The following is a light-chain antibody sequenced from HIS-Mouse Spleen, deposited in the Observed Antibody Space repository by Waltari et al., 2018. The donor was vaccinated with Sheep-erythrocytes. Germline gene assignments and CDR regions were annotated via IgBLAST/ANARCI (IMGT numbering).Light chain of an antibody. CDR1: SSDVGGYYY. V-gene: IGLV2-11*01. Sequence: QSALTQPRSVSGSPGQSVTISCTGTSSDVGGYYYVSLYQQQPGNAPKPVIYDFSKRPSVVPARYAGSKSGNTASLTISGLQAEDEADYYCCSYAGSSTPWVFGGGTKLTVL. J-gene: IGLJ3*02. CDR2: DFS. CDR3: CSYAGSSTPWV.